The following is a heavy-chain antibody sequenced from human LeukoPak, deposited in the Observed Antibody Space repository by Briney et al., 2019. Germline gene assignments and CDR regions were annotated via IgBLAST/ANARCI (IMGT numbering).Heavy chain of an antibody. CDR3: VKVGEIWSNGGFFDL. J-gene: IGHJ4*02. D-gene: IGHD3-16*01. Sequence: SETLSLTCTVSGVSISSYYWSWIRQSAGKGPEWLGRMYSRGTTAYSPSLRSRLTMSMDTSKSQLSLKLTSVTAADTAVYYCVKVGEIWSNGGFFDLWGQGTLVTVSS. CDR1: GVSISSYY. CDR2: MYSRGTT. V-gene: IGHV4-4*07.